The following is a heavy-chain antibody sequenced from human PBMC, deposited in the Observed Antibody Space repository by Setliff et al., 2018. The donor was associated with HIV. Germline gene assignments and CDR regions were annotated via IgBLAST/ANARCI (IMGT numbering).Heavy chain of an antibody. CDR2: IYSAGST. V-gene: IGHV4-61*10. CDR3: ARHVSGSYHSPFQH. J-gene: IGHJ1*01. CDR1: GGSLSSGYDY. D-gene: IGHD1-26*01. Sequence: SETLSLTCTVSGGSLSSGYDYWTWIRQPAGKGLEWIGHIYSAGSTNYNPTLTSRVTMSVDMSKNQFSLRLSSVTAADTAVYYCARHVSGSYHSPFQHWGQGALVTVSS.